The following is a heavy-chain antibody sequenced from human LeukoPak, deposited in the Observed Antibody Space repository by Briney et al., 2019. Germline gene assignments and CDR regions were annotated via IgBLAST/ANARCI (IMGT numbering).Heavy chain of an antibody. Sequence: PETLALTWSVSGGYISSYYWSWVRQPPGKGLELIGYIYYSGSTNYNPYLKSRVTISVDTAKNQFSLKPSSVTAADTAVYYCARSGTRYTPDHWGRENVLTVSS. J-gene: IGHJ4*02. CDR2: IYYSGST. CDR3: ARSGTRYTPDH. V-gene: IGHV4-59*01. D-gene: IGHD6-25*01. CDR1: GGYISSYY.